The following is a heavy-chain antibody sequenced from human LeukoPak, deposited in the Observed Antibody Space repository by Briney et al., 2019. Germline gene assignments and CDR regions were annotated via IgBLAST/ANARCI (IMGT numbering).Heavy chain of an antibody. CDR3: GRDPFGSGSF. CDR1: GFTFSNYW. Sequence: GGSLRLSCAASGFTFSNYWMHRVRQAPGKGLVWVSRIKTDGSSTSYADAVKGRFTISRDNAKNTVYLQMNSLRAEDTAVYYCGRDPFGSGSFWGQGALVTVSS. CDR2: IKTDGSST. D-gene: IGHD3-10*01. J-gene: IGHJ4*02. V-gene: IGHV3-74*01.